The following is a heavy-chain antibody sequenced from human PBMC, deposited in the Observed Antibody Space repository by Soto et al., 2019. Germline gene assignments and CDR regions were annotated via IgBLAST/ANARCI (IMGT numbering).Heavy chain of an antibody. V-gene: IGHV1-2*04. Sequence: GASVKVSCKASGYTFTGYYMHWVRQAPGQGLEWMGWINPNSGGTNYAQKFQGWVTMTRDTSISTAYMELSRLRSDDTAVYYCARDAFLFPRYYDILTGYYRGNWFDPWGQGTLVTVSS. D-gene: IGHD3-9*01. J-gene: IGHJ5*02. CDR1: GYTFTGYY. CDR3: ARDAFLFPRYYDILTGYYRGNWFDP. CDR2: INPNSGGT.